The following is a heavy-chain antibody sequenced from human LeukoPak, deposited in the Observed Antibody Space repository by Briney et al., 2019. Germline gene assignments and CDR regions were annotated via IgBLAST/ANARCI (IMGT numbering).Heavy chain of an antibody. CDR2: ISYDGSNK. D-gene: IGHD6-19*01. J-gene: IGHJ4*02. CDR3: ARDWGIAVAGGYFDY. V-gene: IGHV3-30-3*01. Sequence: GRSLRLSCAASGFTFSSYAMHWVRQAPGKGLEWVAVISYDGSNKYYADSVKGRFTISRDNSKNTLYLQMNSLRAEDTAVYYCARDWGIAVAGGYFDYWGQGTLVTVSS. CDR1: GFTFSSYA.